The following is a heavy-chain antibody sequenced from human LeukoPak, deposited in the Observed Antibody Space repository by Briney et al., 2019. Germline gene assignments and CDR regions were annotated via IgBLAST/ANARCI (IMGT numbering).Heavy chain of an antibody. J-gene: IGHJ4*02. CDR2: ISGGGGST. Sequence: PGGSLRLSCAASGFTFDDYAMHWVRHAPGKGLEWVSLISGGGGSTYYADSVKGRFTISRDNSKNSLYLQMNSLRTEDTALYYCAKDVTQIAVAGYFDYWGQGTLVTVSS. V-gene: IGHV3-43*02. CDR3: AKDVTQIAVAGYFDY. CDR1: GFTFDDYA. D-gene: IGHD6-19*01.